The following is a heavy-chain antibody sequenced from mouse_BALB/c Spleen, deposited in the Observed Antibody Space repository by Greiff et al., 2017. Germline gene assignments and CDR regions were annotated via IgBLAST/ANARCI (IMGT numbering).Heavy chain of an antibody. V-gene: IGHV1S81*02. CDR2: INPSNGGT. CDR1: GYTFTSYY. D-gene: IGHD2-14*01. Sequence: VKLMESGAELVKPGASVKLSCKASGYTFTSYYMYWVKQRPGQGLEWIGEINPSNGGTNFNEKFKSKATLTVDKSSRTAYMQLSSLTSEDSAVYYCTRRGYEAMDDWGQGTSVTVSS. J-gene: IGHJ4*01. CDR3: TRRGYEAMDD.